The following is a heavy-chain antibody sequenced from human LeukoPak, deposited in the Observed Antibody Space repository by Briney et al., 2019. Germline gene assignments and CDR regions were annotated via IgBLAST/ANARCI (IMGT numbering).Heavy chain of an antibody. D-gene: IGHD6-19*01. CDR2: IYRSGST. V-gene: IGHV4-4*02. CDR1: GGSISSSNW. J-gene: IGHJ4*02. Sequence: PSETLSLTCAVSGGSISSSNWWSWVRQPPGKGLEWIGEIYRSGSTNYNPSLKSRVTISVDKSKNQFSLKLSSVTAADTAVYYCAREIRSGWYYFDYWGQGTLVTVSS. CDR3: AREIRSGWYYFDY.